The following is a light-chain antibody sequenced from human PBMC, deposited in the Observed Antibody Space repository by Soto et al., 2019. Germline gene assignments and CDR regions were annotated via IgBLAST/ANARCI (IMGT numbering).Light chain of an antibody. V-gene: IGKV3-15*01. CDR2: GAS. CDR3: QQYNKWPQT. J-gene: IGKJ1*01. Sequence: EIVMTQSPATVPVSPGERVTLSCRASQSVSIDLAWYQQKPGQAPRLLIYGASTRATDIPATFNGSGSGTEFTLTISSLQSEDIAVYYCQQYNKWPQTFGQGTKWIS. CDR1: QSVSID.